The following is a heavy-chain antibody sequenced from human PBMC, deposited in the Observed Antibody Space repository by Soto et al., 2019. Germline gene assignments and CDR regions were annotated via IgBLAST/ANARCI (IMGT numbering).Heavy chain of an antibody. D-gene: IGHD4-17*01. CDR3: ATDYGWAFQI. Sequence: EVQLVASGGVLVKPGESLRLSCAGSGLSFSDVKMTWVRQLPGKGLEWVGSIQTKTGGGTADYPADVRGRFTISRDDTKNTLYLQLNSLKTEYTAVYYCATDYGWAFQIWCQGKTVTVSS. CDR2: IQTKTGGGTA. CDR1: GLSFSDVK. J-gene: IGHJ3*01. V-gene: IGHV3-15*01.